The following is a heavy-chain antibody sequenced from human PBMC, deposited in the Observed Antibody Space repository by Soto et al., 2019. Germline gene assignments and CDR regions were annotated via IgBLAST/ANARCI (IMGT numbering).Heavy chain of an antibody. J-gene: IGHJ5*02. CDR1: GGSISSYY. D-gene: IGHD3-3*01. CDR3: AMSHYDFWISNWFDP. Sequence: SETLSLTCTVSGGSISSYYWSWIRQPPGKGLEWIGYIYYSGSTNYNPSLKSRVTISVDTSKNQFSLKLSSVTAADTAVYYCAMSHYDFWISNWFDPWGQGTLVTVSS. CDR2: IYYSGST. V-gene: IGHV4-59*08.